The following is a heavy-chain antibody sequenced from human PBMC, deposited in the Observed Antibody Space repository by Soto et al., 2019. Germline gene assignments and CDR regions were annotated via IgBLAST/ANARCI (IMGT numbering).Heavy chain of an antibody. CDR2: IYYSGST. V-gene: IGHV4-31*03. CDR1: GGSISSGGYY. J-gene: IGHJ5*02. CDR3: VRDSYGPGVQGWFDP. Sequence: QVQLQESGPGLVKPSQTLSLTCTVSGGSISSGGYYWTWIRQHPEKGLEWIGYIYYSGSTYYNPSLKSRVTISVDTSKNQCSLKLSSVSAADTALYFCVRDSYGPGVQGWFDPWGQGALVTVSS. D-gene: IGHD3-10*01.